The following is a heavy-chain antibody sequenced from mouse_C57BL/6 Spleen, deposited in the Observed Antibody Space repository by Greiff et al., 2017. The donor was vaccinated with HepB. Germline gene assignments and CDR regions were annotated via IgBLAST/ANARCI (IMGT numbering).Heavy chain of an antibody. Sequence: EVKLVESGPGLVKPSQSLSLTCSVTGYSITSGYYWNWIRQFPGNKLEWMGYISYDGSNNYNPSLKNRISITRDTSKNQFFLKLNSVTTEYTATYYCAREKNYGSRYFDYWGQGTTLTVSS. J-gene: IGHJ2*01. CDR3: AREKNYGSRYFDY. CDR2: ISYDGSN. D-gene: IGHD1-1*01. CDR1: GYSITSGYY. V-gene: IGHV3-6*01.